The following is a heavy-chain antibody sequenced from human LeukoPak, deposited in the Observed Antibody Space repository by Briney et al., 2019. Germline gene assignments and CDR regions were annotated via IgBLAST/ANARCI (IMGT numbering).Heavy chain of an antibody. CDR2: ISGSGGST. CDR3: AKSRREWPLEDV. CDR1: GFTFSSYA. J-gene: IGHJ6*02. Sequence: GGSLRLSCAASGFTFSSYAMSWVRQAPGKGLEWVSAISGSGGSTYYADSVKGRFTISRDNSKNTLYLQMNSLRAEDTAVCYCAKSRREWPLEDVWGQGTTVTVSS. V-gene: IGHV3-23*01. D-gene: IGHD2-2*01.